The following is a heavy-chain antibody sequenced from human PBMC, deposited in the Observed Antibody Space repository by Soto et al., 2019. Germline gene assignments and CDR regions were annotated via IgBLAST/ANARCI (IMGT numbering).Heavy chain of an antibody. V-gene: IGHV3-11*01. J-gene: IGHJ3*02. CDR2: ISSSGSTI. CDR3: AGDYDSSGNDAFDI. CDR1: GFTFSDYY. Sequence: PGGSLRLSCAASGFTFSDYYMSWIRQAPGKGLEWVSYISSSGSTIYYADSVKGRFTISRDNAKNSLYLQMNSLRAEDTAVYYCAGDYDSSGNDAFDIWGQGTMVTVSS. D-gene: IGHD3-22*01.